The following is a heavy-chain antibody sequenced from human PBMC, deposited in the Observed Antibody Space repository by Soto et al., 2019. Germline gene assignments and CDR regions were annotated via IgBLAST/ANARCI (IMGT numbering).Heavy chain of an antibody. V-gene: IGHV4-30-2*01. J-gene: IGHJ4*02. CDR1: VGSISSGGYS. Sequence: SETLSLTFAVSVGSISSGGYSWSWIRQPPWKVLEWIGYIYHVGSTXYKPSLKXXATISLDRSSNXFSLMXTSVTAADTAVDYCARVPDYWCQGTLVTVSS. CDR3: ARVPDY. CDR2: IYHVGST.